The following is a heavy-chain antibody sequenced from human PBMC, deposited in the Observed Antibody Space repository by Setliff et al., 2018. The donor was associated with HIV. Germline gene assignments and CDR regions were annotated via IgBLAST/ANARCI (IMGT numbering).Heavy chain of an antibody. Sequence: GSGPTLVNPTQTLTLTCTFSGFSLTSIGVGVGWFRQPPGKALEWLALIYWDDDPRYNSSLKNRLTISKDTSKYQVVLTMTVMDPVDTATYYCARRPRTFAASSHFFDFWGQGMLVTVSS. V-gene: IGHV2-5*02. CDR2: IYWDDDP. J-gene: IGHJ4*02. CDR1: GFSLTSIGVG. CDR3: ARRPRTFAASSHFFDF. D-gene: IGHD6-13*01.